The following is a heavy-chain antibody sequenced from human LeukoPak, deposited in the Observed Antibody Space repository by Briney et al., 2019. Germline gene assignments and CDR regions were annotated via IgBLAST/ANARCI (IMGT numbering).Heavy chain of an antibody. CDR2: IYPGDSDT. D-gene: IGHD5-12*01. CDR3: ARQITDQSSGYDSIDY. J-gene: IGHJ4*02. V-gene: IGHV5-51*01. Sequence: GEYLQIYCKASGYRFNTYWIGWGRQMPGKGLEWMGIIYPGDSDTRYSPSFEGQVTISADKSITTAYLQWSSLKASYTAMYYCARQITDQSSGYDSIDYWGQGTLVTVSS. CDR1: GYRFNTYW.